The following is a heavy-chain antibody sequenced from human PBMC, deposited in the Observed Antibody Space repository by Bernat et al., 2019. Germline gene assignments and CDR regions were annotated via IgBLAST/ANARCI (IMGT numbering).Heavy chain of an antibody. CDR3: ARGDLGVWGSYETGGYFDY. CDR1: GFTFSDFY. V-gene: IGHV3-11*01. D-gene: IGHD3-16*01. CDR2: ISSTDSTI. J-gene: IGHJ4*02. Sequence: QVQLVESGGGLVKPGGSLRLSCAASGFTFSDFYMSWIRQAPGKGLEWVSFISSTDSTIYYADSVKGRFTIFMDNAKNSLYLQMNILKAEDTAGYYCARGDLGVWGSYETGGYFDYWGQGTLVTVSS.